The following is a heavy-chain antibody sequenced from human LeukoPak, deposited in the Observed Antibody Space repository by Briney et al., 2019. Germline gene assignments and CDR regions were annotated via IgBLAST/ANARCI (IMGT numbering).Heavy chain of an antibody. CDR3: ARGNLAVAAKPWVWFDP. CDR2: IIPIFGTA. CDR1: GGTFSSYA. D-gene: IGHD6-19*01. Sequence: GASVKVSCKASGGTFSSYAISWVRQAPGQGLEWMGGIIPIFGTANYAQKFQGRVTITADESTSTAYMELSSLRSEDTAVYYCARGNLAVAAKPWVWFDPWGQGTLVTVSS. J-gene: IGHJ5*02. V-gene: IGHV1-69*13.